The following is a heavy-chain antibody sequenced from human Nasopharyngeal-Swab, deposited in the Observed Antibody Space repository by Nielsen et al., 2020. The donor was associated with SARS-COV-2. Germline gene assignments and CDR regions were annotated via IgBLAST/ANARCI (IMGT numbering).Heavy chain of an antibody. J-gene: IGHJ6*02. D-gene: IGHD3-10*01. V-gene: IGHV3-7*01. CDR1: GFTFSSYW. CDR3: ARRRLYYGSGSYYGGYYGMDV. Sequence: GESLKISCAASGFTFSSYWMSWVRQAPGKGLEWVANIKQDGSEKYYVDSVKGRFTISRDNAKNSLYLQMNSLRAEETAVYYCARRRLYYGSGSYYGGYYGMDVWGQGTTVTVSS. CDR2: IKQDGSEK.